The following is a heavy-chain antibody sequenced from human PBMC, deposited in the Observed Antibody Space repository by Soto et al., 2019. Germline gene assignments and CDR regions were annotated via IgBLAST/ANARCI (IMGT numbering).Heavy chain of an antibody. Sequence: SETLSLTCTVSGGSISSGDYYWSWIRQPPGKGLEWIGYIYYSGSTYYNPSLKSRVTISVDTSKNQFSLKLSSVTAADTAVYYCARHLSYIGSPFDYWGQGTLVTAPQ. D-gene: IGHD1-26*01. V-gene: IGHV4-30-4*01. J-gene: IGHJ4*02. CDR3: ARHLSYIGSPFDY. CDR2: IYYSGST. CDR1: GGSISSGDYY.